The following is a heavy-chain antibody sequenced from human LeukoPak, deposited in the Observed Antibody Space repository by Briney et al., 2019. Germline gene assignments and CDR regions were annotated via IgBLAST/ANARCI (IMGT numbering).Heavy chain of an antibody. CDR3: ARWRVTTVTICAFDI. CDR2: INIDGGST. V-gene: IGHV3-74*01. D-gene: IGHD4-17*01. Sequence: GRSLRLSCAASGFTFSSYWMHSVRHAPGKGLVCVSRINIDGGSTTYADSVKTLFTISRDNAKNTLYLQMNSLTAEETAVYYCARWRVTTVTICAFDIWGQGTMVTVSS. CDR1: GFTFSSYW. J-gene: IGHJ3*02.